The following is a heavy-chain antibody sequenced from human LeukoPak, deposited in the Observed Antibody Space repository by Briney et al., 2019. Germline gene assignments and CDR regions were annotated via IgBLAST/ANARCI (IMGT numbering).Heavy chain of an antibody. D-gene: IGHD5-18*01. J-gene: IGHJ3*02. CDR3: ARQLWLRFGAFDI. CDR2: IYPGDSDT. CDR1: GYSFTSYW. V-gene: IGHV5-51*01. Sequence: GESLKISCKGPGYSFTSYWIGWVRQMPGKGLEWMGIIYPGDSDTRYSPSFQGQVTISADKPISTAYLQWSSLKASDTAMYYCARQLWLRFGAFDIWGQGTMVTVSS.